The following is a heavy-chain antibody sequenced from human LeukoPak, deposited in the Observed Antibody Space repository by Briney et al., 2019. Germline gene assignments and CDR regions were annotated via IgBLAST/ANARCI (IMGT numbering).Heavy chain of an antibody. CDR3: ARDRGYCSGGSCYHLNWFDP. CDR1: GGSISNYY. J-gene: IGHJ5*02. Sequence: SETLSLTCTVSGGSISNYYWSWIRQPPGKGLEWIGYIYYSGSTNYNPSLKSRVTISVDTSKNQFSLKLSSVTAADTAVYYCARDRGYCSGGSCYHLNWFDPWGQGTPVTVSS. CDR2: IYYSGST. V-gene: IGHV4-59*01. D-gene: IGHD2-15*01.